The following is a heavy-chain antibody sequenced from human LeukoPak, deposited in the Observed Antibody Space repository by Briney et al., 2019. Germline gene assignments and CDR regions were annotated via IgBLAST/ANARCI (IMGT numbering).Heavy chain of an antibody. CDR3: TSGWLQSDFDY. CDR1: GFTFGDYA. D-gene: IGHD5-24*01. J-gene: IGHJ4*02. Sequence: PGRSLRLSCTASGFTFGDYAMSWFRQAPGKGLEWVGFIRSKAYGGTTEYAASVKGRFTISRDDSKSIAYLQINSLKTEDTAVYYCTSGWLQSDFDYWGQGTLVTVSS. V-gene: IGHV3-49*03. CDR2: IRSKAYGGTT.